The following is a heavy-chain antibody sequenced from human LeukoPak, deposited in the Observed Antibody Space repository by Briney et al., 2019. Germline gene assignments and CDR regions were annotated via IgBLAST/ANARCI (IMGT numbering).Heavy chain of an antibody. D-gene: IGHD2-2*01. CDR2: INHSGST. Sequence: PSETLSLTCAVYGGSFSGYYWSWIRQPPGKGLEWIGEINHSGSTNYNPSLKSRVTISVDTSKNQFSVKLSSVTAADTAVYYCARGWRDLPASGPNWFDPWGQGTLVTVSS. V-gene: IGHV4-34*01. CDR3: ARGWRDLPASGPNWFDP. J-gene: IGHJ5*02. CDR1: GGSFSGYY.